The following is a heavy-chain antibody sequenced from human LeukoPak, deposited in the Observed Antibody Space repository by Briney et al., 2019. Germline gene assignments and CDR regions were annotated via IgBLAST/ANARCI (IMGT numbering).Heavy chain of an antibody. CDR1: GFTFSSYD. Sequence: AGGSLRLSCAASGFTFSSYDMNWARQAPGKGLEWVSTIGSSGTSTFYADSVKGRFTISRDNSKDTLYLQMSRLRADDTAVYYCGRDGSSRPSDYWGQGTLVTVSS. CDR3: GRDGSSRPSDY. J-gene: IGHJ4*02. V-gene: IGHV3-23*01. D-gene: IGHD6-13*01. CDR2: IGSSGTST.